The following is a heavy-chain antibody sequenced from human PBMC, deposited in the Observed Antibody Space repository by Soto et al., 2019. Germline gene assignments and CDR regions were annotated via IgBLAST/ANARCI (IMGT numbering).Heavy chain of an antibody. CDR2: IYLDDDK. D-gene: IGHD2-15*01. Sequence: ITLKESGPTLVKPTQTLTLTCTFSGFSPSTRGVGVGWIRQPPGNALEWLALIYLDDDKGYSPSLKSRLTITKDTSKNQVVLTMTNMDPVDTATYYCAHRPAYCSGGSCYSGCDYWGQGTLVTVSS. V-gene: IGHV2-5*02. CDR3: AHRPAYCSGGSCYSGCDY. CDR1: GFSPSTRGVG. J-gene: IGHJ4*02.